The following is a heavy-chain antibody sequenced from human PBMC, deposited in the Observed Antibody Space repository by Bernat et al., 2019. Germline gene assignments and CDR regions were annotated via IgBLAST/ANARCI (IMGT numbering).Heavy chain of an antibody. Sequence: QVQLVQSGAEVKKPGASVKVSCKASGYTFTSYYMHWVRQAPGQGLEWMGIINPSGGSTSYAQKFQGRVTMTRDTSTSTVYMELSSLRSEDTAVYYCAAHRSTSVSSSWPLRYWGQGTLVTVSS. CDR1: GYTFTSYY. CDR2: INPSGGST. CDR3: AAHRSTSVSSSWPLRY. J-gene: IGHJ4*02. V-gene: IGHV1-46*01. D-gene: IGHD6-13*01.